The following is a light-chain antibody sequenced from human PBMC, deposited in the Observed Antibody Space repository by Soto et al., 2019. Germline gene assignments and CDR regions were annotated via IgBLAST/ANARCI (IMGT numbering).Light chain of an antibody. CDR1: QSVSSN. J-gene: IGKJ1*01. CDR2: GAS. Sequence: MVVTRARSTLSVSRGERATLSCRASQSVSSNLAWYQQKPGQSPRLLIYGASTRATGIPARFSGSGSGTEFTLTISRLQPADLPVYSCQHSTHWPLTFAQGTQLDIK. CDR3: QHSTHWPLT. V-gene: IGKV3-15*01.